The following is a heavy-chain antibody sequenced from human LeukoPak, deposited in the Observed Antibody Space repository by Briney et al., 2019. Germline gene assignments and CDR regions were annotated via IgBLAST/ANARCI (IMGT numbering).Heavy chain of an antibody. CDR3: ARSRVPAANNWFDP. J-gene: IGHJ5*02. D-gene: IGHD2-2*01. CDR1: GGSISSYY. CDR2: IYYSGST. V-gene: IGHV4-59*01. Sequence: SETLSLTCTVSGGSISSYYWSWIRQPPGKGLEWLGYIYYSGSTNYNPSLKSRVTISVDTSKNQFSLKLSSVTAADTAVYYCARSRVPAANNWFDPWGQGTLVTVSS.